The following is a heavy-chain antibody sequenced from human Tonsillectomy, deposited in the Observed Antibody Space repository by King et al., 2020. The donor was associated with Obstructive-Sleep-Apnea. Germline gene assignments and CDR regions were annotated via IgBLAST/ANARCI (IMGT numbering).Heavy chain of an antibody. CDR2: IYYSGST. D-gene: IGHD2-15*01. V-gene: IGHV4-31*03. CDR1: GGSISSGGYY. J-gene: IGHJ1*01. Sequence: QVQLQESGPGLVKPSQNLSLNCTVSGGSISSGGYYWSWIRQHPGKGLEWIGYIYYSGSTYYNPSLKSRVTISVDTSKNQFSLKLSSVTAADTAVYYCAKGYCSGGSCGIFQHWGQGTLVTVSS. CDR3: AKGYCSGGSCGIFQH.